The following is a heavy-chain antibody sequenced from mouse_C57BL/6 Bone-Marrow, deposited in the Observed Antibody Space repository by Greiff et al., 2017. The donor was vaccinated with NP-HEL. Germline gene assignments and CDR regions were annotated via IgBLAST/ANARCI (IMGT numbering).Heavy chain of an antibody. V-gene: IGHV1-81*01. D-gene: IGHD2-2*01. J-gene: IGHJ3*01. CDR1: GYTFTSYG. CDR3: ARGTMVTTWVAY. Sequence: QVQLQQSGAELARPGASVKLSCKASGYTFTSYGISWVKQRTGQGLEWIGEIYPRSGNTYYNEKFKGKATLTADKSSSTAYLELRSLTSEDSAVYFCARGTMVTTWVAYWGQGTLVTVSA. CDR2: IYPRSGNT.